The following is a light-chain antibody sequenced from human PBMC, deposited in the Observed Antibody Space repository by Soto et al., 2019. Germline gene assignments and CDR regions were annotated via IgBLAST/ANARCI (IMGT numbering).Light chain of an antibody. J-gene: IGLJ1*01. CDR2: GNS. CDR1: SSNIGAGYD. CDR3: QSYDSSLKV. Sequence: VLTQPPSVSGAPGQRVTISCTGSSSNIGAGYDVHWYQQLPGTAPKLLIYGNSNRPSGVPDRFSGSKSGTSASLAITGLQAEDEADYYCQSYDSSLKVFGTGTKLTVL. V-gene: IGLV1-40*01.